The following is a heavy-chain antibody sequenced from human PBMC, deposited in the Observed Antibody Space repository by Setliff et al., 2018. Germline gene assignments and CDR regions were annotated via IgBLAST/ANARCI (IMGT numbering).Heavy chain of an antibody. D-gene: IGHD5-18*01. CDR1: GGTFRSYG. CDR3: AREGVDTRSSTDYRYYMDV. V-gene: IGHV1-69*05. CDR2: TIPSFGST. J-gene: IGHJ6*03. Sequence: SVNVSCKASGGTFRSYGISWVRQAPGQGLEWMGGTIPSFGSTNYAQKFQDRVTIITDESTSTAYMELSSLRTEDSAVYYCAREGVDTRSSTDYRYYMDVWGKGTTVTVSS.